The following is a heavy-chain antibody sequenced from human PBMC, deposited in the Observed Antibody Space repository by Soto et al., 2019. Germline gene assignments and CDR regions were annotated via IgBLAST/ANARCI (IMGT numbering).Heavy chain of an antibody. V-gene: IGHV4-59*01. J-gene: IGHJ4*02. CDR1: GGSISSYY. CDR3: ARTAYYWYNFDY. D-gene: IGHD2-8*02. Sequence: SETLSLTCTVSGGSISSYYWSWIRQPPGKGLEWIGYIYYSGSTNYNPSLKSRVTISVDTSKNQFSLKLSSVTAADTAVYYCARTAYYWYNFDYWGQGTLVTVSS. CDR2: IYYSGST.